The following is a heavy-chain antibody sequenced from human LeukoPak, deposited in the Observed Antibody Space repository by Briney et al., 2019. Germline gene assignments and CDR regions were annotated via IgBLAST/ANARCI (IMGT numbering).Heavy chain of an antibody. CDR3: ARDCGDCFPHGAFDI. CDR2: ISSSSSYI. J-gene: IGHJ3*02. D-gene: IGHD2-21*02. Sequence: GGSLRLSCAASGFTFSSYSMNWVRQAPGKGLEWVSSISSSSSYIYYADSVKGRFTISRDNAKNSLYLQMNSLRAEDTAVYYCARDCGDCFPHGAFDIWGQGTMVTVSS. CDR1: GFTFSSYS. V-gene: IGHV3-21*01.